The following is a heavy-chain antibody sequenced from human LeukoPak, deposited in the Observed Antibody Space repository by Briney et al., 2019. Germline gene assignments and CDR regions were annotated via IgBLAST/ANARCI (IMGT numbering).Heavy chain of an antibody. CDR1: GFIFSDYA. Sequence: GGSLRLSCSASGFIFSDYAMRWVRQAPGKGLEYISAISSDGDRTFFTDSVKGRFTISRDNSKNTLYLQMNSLRAEDTAEYYCAKDSNGWYQRGSNYFDYWGQGTLVTVSS. V-gene: IGHV3-64*04. CDR2: ISSDGDRT. CDR3: AKDSNGWYQRGSNYFDY. D-gene: IGHD6-19*01. J-gene: IGHJ4*02.